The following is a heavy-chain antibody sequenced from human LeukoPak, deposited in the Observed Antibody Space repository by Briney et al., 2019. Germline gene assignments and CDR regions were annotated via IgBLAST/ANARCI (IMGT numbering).Heavy chain of an antibody. J-gene: IGHJ3*02. CDR3: AIIDPYYYDSSGYYDAFDI. CDR2: ISSSSSYI. Sequence: GGSLRLSCAASGFTFSSYSMDWVRQAPGKGLEWVSSISSSSSYIYYADSVKGRFTISRDNAKNSLYLQMNSLRAEDTAVYYCAIIDPYYYDSSGYYDAFDIWGQGTMVTVSS. D-gene: IGHD3-22*01. V-gene: IGHV3-21*01. CDR1: GFTFSSYS.